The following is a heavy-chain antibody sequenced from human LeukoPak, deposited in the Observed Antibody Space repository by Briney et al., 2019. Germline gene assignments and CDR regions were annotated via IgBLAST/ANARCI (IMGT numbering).Heavy chain of an antibody. CDR3: AREYTAMAYDY. D-gene: IGHD5-18*01. CDR2: ISSTSKYI. CDR1: GFTFSNYW. Sequence: GGSLRLSCAASGFTFSNYWMHWVRQAPGKGLEWVSSISSTSKYIYYADSVKGRFTISRDNAKNSLFLQMNNLRVDDSAVYYCAREYTAMAYDYWGQGNLVTVSS. J-gene: IGHJ4*02. V-gene: IGHV3-21*01.